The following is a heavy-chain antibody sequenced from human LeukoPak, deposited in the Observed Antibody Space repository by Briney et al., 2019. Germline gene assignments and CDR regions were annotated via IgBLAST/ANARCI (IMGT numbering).Heavy chain of an antibody. D-gene: IGHD1-1*01. CDR3: ARDRRIQLDRRFDP. V-gene: IGHV3-74*01. CDR1: GFTFSSYL. Sequence: PGGSLRLSCAASGFTFSSYLMHWVRQAPGKGLVWVSRINSDGSSTSYADSVKGRFTISRDNAKNTLYLQMNSLRAEDTAVYYCARDRRIQLDRRFDPWGQGTLVTVSS. CDR2: INSDGSST. J-gene: IGHJ5*02.